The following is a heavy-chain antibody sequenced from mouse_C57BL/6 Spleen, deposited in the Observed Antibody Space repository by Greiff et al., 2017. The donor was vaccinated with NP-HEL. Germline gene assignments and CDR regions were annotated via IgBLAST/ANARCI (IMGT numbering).Heavy chain of an antibody. V-gene: IGHV5-17*01. J-gene: IGHJ2*01. Sequence: EVQLVESGGGLVKPGGSLKLSCAASGFTFSDYGMHWVRQAPEKGLEWVAYISSGSSTIYYADTVKGRFTISRDNAKNTLFLQMTSLRSEDTAMYYCARLYYDYDVGFFDYWGQGTTLTVSS. CDR3: ARLYYDYDVGFFDY. CDR1: GFTFSDYG. CDR2: ISSGSSTI. D-gene: IGHD2-4*01.